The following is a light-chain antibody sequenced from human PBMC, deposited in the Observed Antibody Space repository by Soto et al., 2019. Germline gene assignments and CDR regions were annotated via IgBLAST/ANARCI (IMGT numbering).Light chain of an antibody. CDR2: EVT. J-gene: IGLJ3*02. Sequence: QSALTQPPSASGSPGQSVTISCTGTSSDVGGYDYVSWYQQRPGKAPKLLIHEVTKRPSGVPDRFSGSKSGNTASLTVSGLQAEDEADYYCSSYAGSWVFGGGTKLTVL. V-gene: IGLV2-8*01. CDR1: SSDVGGYDY. CDR3: SSYAGSWV.